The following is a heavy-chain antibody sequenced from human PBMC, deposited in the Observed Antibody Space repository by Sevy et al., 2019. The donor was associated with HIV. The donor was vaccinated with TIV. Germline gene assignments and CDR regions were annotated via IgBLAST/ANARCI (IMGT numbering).Heavy chain of an antibody. D-gene: IGHD2-8*02. CDR3: AREGCTSAHDY. Sequence: GGSLRLSCAASGFAFYDYSMSWIRQAPGKGLEWVATLSFGCGKINYADSVKGRFTISRDNSKNSFYLQMDNVRVEDTALYYCAREGCTSAHDYWGQGTRVTVSS. V-gene: IGHV3-23*01. CDR2: LSFGCGKI. J-gene: IGHJ4*02. CDR1: GFAFYDYS.